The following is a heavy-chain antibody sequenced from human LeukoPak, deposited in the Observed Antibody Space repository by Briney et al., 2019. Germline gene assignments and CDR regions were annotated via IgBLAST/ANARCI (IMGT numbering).Heavy chain of an antibody. D-gene: IGHD6-19*01. CDR1: GFTFSTYA. CDR2: ITNNGSTI. Sequence: GSQRLSCAASGFTFSTYAMNWVRQAPGKGLEWVSYITNNGSTIYYADSVKGRFTISRDKAENSLYLQMNSLRAEDTAIYYCARDQWLAYYYHGMDVWGQGTTVTVSS. V-gene: IGHV3-48*03. J-gene: IGHJ6*02. CDR3: ARDQWLAYYYHGMDV.